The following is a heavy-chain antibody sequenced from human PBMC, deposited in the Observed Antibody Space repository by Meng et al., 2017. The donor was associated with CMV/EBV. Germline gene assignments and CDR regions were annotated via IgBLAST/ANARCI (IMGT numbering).Heavy chain of an antibody. J-gene: IGHJ1*01. CDR3: ARGPRGLLRFLEWSQSYFQH. V-gene: IGHV4-34*01. CDR1: GFTFSSYS. CDR2: INHSGST. Sequence: ESLKISCAASGFTFSSYSMNWVRQPPGKGLEWIGEINHSGSTNYNPSLKSRVTISVDTSKNQFSLKLSSVTAADTAVYYCARGPRGLLRFLEWSQSYFQHWGQGTLVTVSS. D-gene: IGHD3-3*01.